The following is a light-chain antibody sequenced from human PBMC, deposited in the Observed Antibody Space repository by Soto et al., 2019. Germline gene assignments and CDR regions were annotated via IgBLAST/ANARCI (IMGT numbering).Light chain of an antibody. Sequence: DIQMTQSPSSVSASVGDRVTITCRASQGISNYLAWYQQKPGKVPELLIYGTSTLQSGVPSRFSGSGYGTDFTLTISGLQPEDVATYYCQKYNSAPLFGPGTKVDIK. CDR1: QGISNY. V-gene: IGKV1-27*01. CDR3: QKYNSAPL. J-gene: IGKJ3*01. CDR2: GTS.